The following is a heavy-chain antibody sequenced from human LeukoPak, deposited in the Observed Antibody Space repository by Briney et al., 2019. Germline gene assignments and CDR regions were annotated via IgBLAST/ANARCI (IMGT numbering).Heavy chain of an antibody. D-gene: IGHD6-6*01. J-gene: IGHJ4*02. CDR3: AKGSSSSRPYYFDF. CDR1: GFTFSSYA. CDR2: ITDSGGDT. V-gene: IGHV3-23*01. Sequence: PGGSLRLSCAASGFTFSSYAMSWVRQAPVKGLEWVSAITDSGGDTYHADSVKGRLTISRDNSKNTLYLQMNSLRVEDTAVYYCAKGSSSSRPYYFDFWGQGTLVTVSS.